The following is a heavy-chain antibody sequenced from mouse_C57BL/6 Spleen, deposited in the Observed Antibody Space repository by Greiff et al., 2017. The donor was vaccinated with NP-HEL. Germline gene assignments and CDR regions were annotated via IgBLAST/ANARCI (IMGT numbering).Heavy chain of an antibody. CDR1: GYTFTSYW. CDR2: INPSNGGT. D-gene: IGHD1-1*01. V-gene: IGHV1-53*01. J-gene: IGHJ2*01. Sequence: QVQLQQPGTELVKPGASVKLSCKASGYTFTSYWMHWVKQRPGQGLEWIGNINPSNGGTNYNEKFKSKATLTVDKSSSTAYMQLRSLTSEDSAVDYYERYKAEYFYGSSFDYWGQGTTLTVSS. CDR3: ERYKAEYFYGSSFDY.